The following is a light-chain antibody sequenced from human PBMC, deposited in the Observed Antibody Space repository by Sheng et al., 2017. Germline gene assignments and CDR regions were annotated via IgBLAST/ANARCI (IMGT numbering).Light chain of an antibody. CDR1: QDISNY. J-gene: IGKJ1*01. V-gene: IGKV1-27*01. CDR3: QQFNSYHWT. CDR2: AAS. Sequence: DIQMTQSPSSLSASVGDRVTITCQASQDISNYLNWYQQKPGKAPKLLIYAASTLQSGVPSRFSGSGSGTDFTLTISSLQPEDFATYYCQQFNSYHWTFGQGTKVEIK.